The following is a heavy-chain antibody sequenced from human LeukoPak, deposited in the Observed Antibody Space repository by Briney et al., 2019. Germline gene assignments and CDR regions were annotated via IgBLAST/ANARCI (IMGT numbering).Heavy chain of an antibody. D-gene: IGHD3-9*01. J-gene: IGHJ2*01. CDR3: ARYMRLVNHWYLDL. Sequence: SETLSLTCTVSGDSIGSYDWSWIRQPPGKGRGWIGYISYSGSPNYSPSLKSRVTISVDTSKNRFSLKVSSVTAADTAVYYCARYMRLVNHWYLDLWGRGTQVTVSS. CDR2: ISYSGSP. CDR1: GDSIGSYD. V-gene: IGHV4-59*01.